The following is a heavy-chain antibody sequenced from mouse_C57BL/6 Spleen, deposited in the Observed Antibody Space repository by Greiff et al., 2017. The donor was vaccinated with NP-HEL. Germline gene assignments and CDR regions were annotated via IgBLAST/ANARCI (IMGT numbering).Heavy chain of an antibody. V-gene: IGHV1-82*01. CDR3: ARWLITPYYFDY. D-gene: IGHD1-1*01. J-gene: IGHJ2*01. Sequence: VQLQQSGPELVKPGASVKISCKASGYAFSSSWMNWVKQRPGKGLEWIGRIYPGDGDTNYNGKFKGKATLTADKSSSTAYMQLSSLTSEDSAVYFCARWLITPYYFDYWGQGTTLTVSS. CDR1: GYAFSSSW. CDR2: IYPGDGDT.